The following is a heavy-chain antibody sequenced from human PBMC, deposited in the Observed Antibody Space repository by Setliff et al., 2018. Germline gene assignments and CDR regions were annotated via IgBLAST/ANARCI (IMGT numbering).Heavy chain of an antibody. CDR3: AKVGIFGGGYFDF. D-gene: IGHD3-3*01. V-gene: IGHV3-48*01. J-gene: IGHJ4*02. CDR1: GFTFSSYS. CDR2: ISGRSDTV. Sequence: PGGSLRLSCAASGFTFSSYSMNWVRQAPGKGLEWVSSISGRSDTVYYGDSVKGRFTISRDNAKNSLYLQMNSLRAEDTAVYYCAKVGIFGGGYFDFWGQGALVTVSS.